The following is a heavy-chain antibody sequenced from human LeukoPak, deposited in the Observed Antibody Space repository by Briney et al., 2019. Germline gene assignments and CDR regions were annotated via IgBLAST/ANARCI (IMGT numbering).Heavy chain of an antibody. CDR3: ARGTRYSYIFDY. J-gene: IGHJ4*02. Sequence: PSETLSLTCTVSGCSISSYYWSWIRQPPGKGLEWIGYIYYSGSTNYNPSLKSRVTISIDTSKNQFSLKLSSVTAADTAVYYCARGTRYSYIFDYWGQGTLVTVSS. V-gene: IGHV4-59*01. D-gene: IGHD5-18*01. CDR2: IYYSGST. CDR1: GCSISSYY.